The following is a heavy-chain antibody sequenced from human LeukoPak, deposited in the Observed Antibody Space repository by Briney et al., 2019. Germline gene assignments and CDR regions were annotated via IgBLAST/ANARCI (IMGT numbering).Heavy chain of an antibody. CDR2: IHPKSGNT. J-gene: IGHJ5*02. V-gene: IGHV1-2*06. CDR1: GYTFPGYY. Sequence: ASVKVSCKASGYTFPGYYIHWVRQAPGQGLEWMGRIHPKSGNTNYAQKFQGRVTVSRDTSISTTYLELNTLTYDDTAVYYCARGYRGGDLKFDPWGQGTLVTVSS. D-gene: IGHD2-2*02. CDR3: ARGYRGGDLKFDP.